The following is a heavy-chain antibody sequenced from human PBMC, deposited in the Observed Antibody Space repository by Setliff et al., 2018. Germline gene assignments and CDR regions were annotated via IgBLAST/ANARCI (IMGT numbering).Heavy chain of an antibody. J-gene: IGHJ6*03. Sequence: SVKVSCKSSGDTFRSYGISWVRQAPGQGLEWMGGTIPMFGSTSYAQKFQGRVTTITDESTTTAYMELSSLGSEDTAVYYCVREGVDTRSSTDYRYYMDVWGKGTTVTVSS. V-gene: IGHV1-69*05. CDR3: VREGVDTRSSTDYRYYMDV. CDR1: GDTFRSYG. CDR2: TIPMFGST. D-gene: IGHD5-18*01.